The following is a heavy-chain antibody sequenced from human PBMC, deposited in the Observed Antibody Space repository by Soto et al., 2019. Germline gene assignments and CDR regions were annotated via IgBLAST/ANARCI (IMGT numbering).Heavy chain of an antibody. Sequence: PGGSLRLSCAASGFTFSGYAMSWVRQAPGKGLEWVSAISGSGGSTYYADSVKGRFTISRDNSKNTLYLQMNSLRAEDTAVYYCAKRGGGIFRIAAAAPPSWGQGTLVTVSS. D-gene: IGHD6-13*01. CDR2: ISGSGGST. CDR1: GFTFSGYA. CDR3: AKRGGGIFRIAAAAPPS. J-gene: IGHJ5*02. V-gene: IGHV3-23*01.